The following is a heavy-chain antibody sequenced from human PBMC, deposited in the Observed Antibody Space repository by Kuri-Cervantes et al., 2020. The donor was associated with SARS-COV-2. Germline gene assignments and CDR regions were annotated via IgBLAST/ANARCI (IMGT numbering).Heavy chain of an antibody. CDR3: AREQPDATFFDY. Sequence: ASVKVSCKASGGTFTSYDINWVRQATGQGLEWMGWMNPNSGNTGYAQKFQGRVTITRNTSISTAYMELSSLRSEDTAVYYCAREQPDATFFDYWGQGTLVTVSS. CDR2: MNPNSGNT. V-gene: IGHV1-8*03. CDR1: GGTFTSYD. D-gene: IGHD6-13*01. J-gene: IGHJ4*02.